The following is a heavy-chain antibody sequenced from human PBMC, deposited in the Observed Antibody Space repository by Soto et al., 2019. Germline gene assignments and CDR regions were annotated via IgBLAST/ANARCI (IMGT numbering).Heavy chain of an antibody. D-gene: IGHD1-7*01. Sequence: QVQVVESGGGLVKPEGSLRLSCAASGFTFSDYYMSWIRQAPGKGLEWVSFISSSGDSTKYADSVKGRFTISRDNAKNSLYLQLNSLRAEDTAVYYCARGGVKGTTSRGQVYNWGQGTLVTVSS. CDR2: ISSSGDST. J-gene: IGHJ4*02. CDR1: GFTFSDYY. CDR3: ARGGVKGTTSRGQVYN. V-gene: IGHV3-11*06.